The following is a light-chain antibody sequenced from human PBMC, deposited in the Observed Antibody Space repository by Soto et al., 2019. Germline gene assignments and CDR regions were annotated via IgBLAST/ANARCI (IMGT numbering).Light chain of an antibody. Sequence: EIVMTQSPATLSVSPGERATLSCRASQSVSSNLAWYKQKPGQAPRLLIYGASTRATGIPARFSGSGSGTEFTFTISSLQSEDFAVYYCPQYNNWPWTFGQGTKVDIK. CDR1: QSVSSN. CDR2: GAS. CDR3: PQYNNWPWT. V-gene: IGKV3-15*01. J-gene: IGKJ1*01.